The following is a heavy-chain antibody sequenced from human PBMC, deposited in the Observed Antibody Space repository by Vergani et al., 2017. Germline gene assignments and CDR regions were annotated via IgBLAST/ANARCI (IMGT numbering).Heavy chain of an antibody. CDR3: AKSPLYCSGGSCRDRMDV. J-gene: IGHJ6*02. CDR2: ISGSVGST. D-gene: IGHD2-15*01. CDR1: GFTFSSYA. Sequence: EVQLLESGGGLVQPGGSLRLSCAASGFTFSSYAMSWVRQAPGKGLEWVSAISGSVGSTYYADSVKGRFTISRDNSKNTLYLQMNSLRAEDTAVYYCAKSPLYCSGGSCRDRMDVWGQGTTVTVAS. V-gene: IGHV3-23*01.